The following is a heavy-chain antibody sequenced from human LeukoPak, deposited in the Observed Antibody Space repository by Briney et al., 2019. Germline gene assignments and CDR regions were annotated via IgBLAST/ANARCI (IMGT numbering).Heavy chain of an antibody. V-gene: IGHV4-59*08. D-gene: IGHD1-1*01. CDR1: GGSISSYY. CDR3: ARFERYNWKKGPFDY. J-gene: IGHJ4*02. Sequence: PSETLSLTCTVSGGSISSYYWSWIRQPPGKGREWIGYIYYSGSTNYNPSLKSRVTISVDTSKNQFSLKLSSVTAAHTAVYYCARFERYNWKKGPFDYWGQGTLVTVCS. CDR2: IYYSGST.